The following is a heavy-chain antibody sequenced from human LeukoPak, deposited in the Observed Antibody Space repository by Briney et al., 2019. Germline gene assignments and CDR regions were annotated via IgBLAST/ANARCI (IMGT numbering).Heavy chain of an antibody. V-gene: IGHV7-4-1*02. CDR3: ARDESEGGFPTYYYGSAPLAYY. Sequence: ASVKVSCKASGYTFTSYAMNWVRQAPGQGLEWMGWINTNTGNPTYAQGFTGRFVFSLDTSVSTAYLQISSLKAEDTAVYYCARDESEGGFPTYYYGSAPLAYYWGQGTLVTVSS. J-gene: IGHJ4*02. CDR1: GYTFTSYA. CDR2: INTNTGNP. D-gene: IGHD3-10*01.